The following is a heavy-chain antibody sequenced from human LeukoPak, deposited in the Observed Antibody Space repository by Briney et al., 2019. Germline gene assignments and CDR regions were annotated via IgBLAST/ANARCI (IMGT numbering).Heavy chain of an antibody. J-gene: IGHJ6*03. CDR1: GGSISSYY. D-gene: IGHD2-15*01. Sequence: SETLSLTCTVSGGSISSYYWSWIRQPPGKGLEWIGYIYYSGSTNYNPSLKSRVTISVDTSKNQVSLKLSSVTAADTAVYYCARGLRCSGGSCYSAYYYYYMDVWGKGTTVTVSS. CDR2: IYYSGST. CDR3: ARGLRCSGGSCYSAYYYYYMDV. V-gene: IGHV4-59*01.